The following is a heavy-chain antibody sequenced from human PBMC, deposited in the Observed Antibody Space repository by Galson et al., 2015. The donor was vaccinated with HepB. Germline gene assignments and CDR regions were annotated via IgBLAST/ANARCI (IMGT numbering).Heavy chain of an antibody. J-gene: IGHJ4*02. Sequence: SLRLSCAFSGFAFSDFYMDWVRQAPGKGLEWVARSRNRIYSHSTEYAASVKGRFTISRDDSKNSLYLEMTSLETEDTAVYYCVRVATTYNFDYWGQGTLVTVS. D-gene: IGHD4-23*01. CDR1: GFAFSDFY. CDR2: SRNRIYSHST. V-gene: IGHV3-72*01. CDR3: VRVATTYNFDY.